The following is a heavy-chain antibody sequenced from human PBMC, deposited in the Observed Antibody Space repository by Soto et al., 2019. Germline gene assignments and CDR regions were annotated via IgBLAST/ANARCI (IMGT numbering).Heavy chain of an antibody. J-gene: IGHJ4*02. V-gene: IGHV1-69*02. CDR2: IIPILGIA. CDR3: ARAAYCSSTSCTYFDY. CDR1: GGTFSSYT. Sequence: SVKVSCKASGGTFSSYTISWVRQAPGQGLEWMGRIIPILGIANYAQKFQGRVTITADKSTSTAYMELSSLRSEDTAVYYCARAAYCSSTSCTYFDYWGQGTLVTVSS. D-gene: IGHD2-2*01.